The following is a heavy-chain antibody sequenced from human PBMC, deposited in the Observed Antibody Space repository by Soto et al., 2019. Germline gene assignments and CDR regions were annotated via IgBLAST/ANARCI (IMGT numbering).Heavy chain of an antibody. J-gene: IGHJ2*01. D-gene: IGHD1-1*01. CDR1: GFTFSAYA. CDR2: IHGGGGAT. CDR3: AKFEGHPLEYWYLDF. Sequence: EVQLLESGGGLVQPGGSLRLSCAASGFTFSAYAMGWVRLAPGKGLEWVSTIHGGGGATHYADSVKGRFTISRDDSKNTLYAQMNGLRADDTAFYYCAKFEGHPLEYWYLDFWGRGTLVTVSS. V-gene: IGHV3-23*01.